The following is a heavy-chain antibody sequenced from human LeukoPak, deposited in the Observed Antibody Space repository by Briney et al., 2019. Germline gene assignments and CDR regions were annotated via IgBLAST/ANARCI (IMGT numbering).Heavy chain of an antibody. V-gene: IGHV1-18*01. CDR3: ARQRSSNYYDSSGYYDY. Sequence: ASVKVSCKASGYTFTSYGISWVRQAPGQGLEWMGWISTHNGNTNYAQEIQGRVTMTTDTSTSTAYMGLMSLSSDDTAVYYCARQRSSNYYDSSGYYDYRGQGTLVTVSS. CDR1: GYTFTSYG. D-gene: IGHD3-22*01. J-gene: IGHJ4*02. CDR2: ISTHNGNT.